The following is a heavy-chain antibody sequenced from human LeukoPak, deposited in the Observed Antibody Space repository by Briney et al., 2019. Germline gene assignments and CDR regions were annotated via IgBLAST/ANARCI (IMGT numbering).Heavy chain of an antibody. CDR3: ARDGWFVELLWFDP. Sequence: QTSETLSLSCTVSGGSISSGYYYWSWIRQPPGKGLEWIGYIYYSGSTYYNPSLKSRVTISVDTSKNQFSLKLSSVTAADTAVYYCARDGWFVELLWFDPCGERTLVTVSS. CDR2: IYYSGST. CDR1: GGSISSGYYY. D-gene: IGHD3-10*01. J-gene: IGHJ5*02. V-gene: IGHV4-30-4*01.